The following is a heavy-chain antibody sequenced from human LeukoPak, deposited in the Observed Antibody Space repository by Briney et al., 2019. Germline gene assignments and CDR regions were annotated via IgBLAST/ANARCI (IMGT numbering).Heavy chain of an antibody. J-gene: IGHJ4*02. D-gene: IGHD2-21*02. CDR3: ARSEVTPYGYFDY. CDR2: ISSSSSTI. V-gene: IGHV3-48*01. CDR1: GYTFSSYS. Sequence: GGSLRLSCAASGYTFSSYSVNWVRQAPGKGLEWVSYISSSSSTIYYVESVKGRFTISRDNAKNSLYLQMNSLRAEDTAVYYCARSEVTPYGYFDYWGPGTLVTVSS.